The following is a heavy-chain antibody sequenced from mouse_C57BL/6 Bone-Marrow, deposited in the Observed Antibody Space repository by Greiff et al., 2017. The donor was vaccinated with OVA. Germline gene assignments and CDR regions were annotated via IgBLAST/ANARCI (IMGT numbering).Heavy chain of an antibody. D-gene: IGHD2-2*01. V-gene: IGHV1-82*01. CDR2: IYPGDGDT. CDR3: ARCGLRRCFDY. CDR1: GYAFSSSW. J-gene: IGHJ2*01. Sequence: VQLQESGPELVKPGASVKISCKASGYAFSSSWMNWVKQRPGKGLEWIGRIYPGDGDTNYKGKFKGKAPLTADKSSSTAYMPLSSLTSEDSAVSVWARCGLRRCFDYWGQGTTLTVSS.